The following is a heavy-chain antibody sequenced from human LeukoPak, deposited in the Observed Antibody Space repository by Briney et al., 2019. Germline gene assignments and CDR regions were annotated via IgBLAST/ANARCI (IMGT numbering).Heavy chain of an antibody. D-gene: IGHD1-26*01. Sequence: GGSLRLSCAASGFTFSNYVLHWVRRAPGQGLEWVVVISYDGNKKFYTDSVKGRFTISRDNSKNILYLQMNSLRGDDTAVYYCARDAVGADYRLDYWGQGTLVTVSS. CDR3: ARDAVGADYRLDY. CDR2: ISYDGNKK. J-gene: IGHJ4*02. CDR1: GFTFSNYV. V-gene: IGHV3-30-3*01.